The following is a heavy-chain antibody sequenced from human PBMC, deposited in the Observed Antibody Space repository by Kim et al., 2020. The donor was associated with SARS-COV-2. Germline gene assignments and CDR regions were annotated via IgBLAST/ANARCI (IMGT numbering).Heavy chain of an antibody. Sequence: SETLSLTCTVSGGSISSGGYYWSWIRQHPGKGLEWIGYIYYSGSTYYNPSLKSRVTISVDTSKNQFSLKLSSVTAADTAVYYCARSGEMATMMDWFDPWGQGTRVTVSS. CDR2: IYYSGST. V-gene: IGHV4-31*03. J-gene: IGHJ5*02. D-gene: IGHD3-10*01. CDR1: GGSISSGGYY. CDR3: ARSGEMATMMDWFDP.